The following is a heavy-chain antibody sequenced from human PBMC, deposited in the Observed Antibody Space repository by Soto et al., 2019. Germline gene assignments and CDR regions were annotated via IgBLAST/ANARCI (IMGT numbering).Heavy chain of an antibody. Sequence: SETLSLTCTVSGGSISSDNSYWGWFRPPPGKGLEWIGYIYYDGGTYYNPSLNSRVTISVDTSKNQFSLNLHSVSSADTAVYFCARASYITAWFDPWGQGTLVTVSS. CDR2: IYYDGGT. J-gene: IGHJ5*02. CDR3: ARASYITAWFDP. V-gene: IGHV4-39*07. CDR1: GGSISSDNSY. D-gene: IGHD1-20*01.